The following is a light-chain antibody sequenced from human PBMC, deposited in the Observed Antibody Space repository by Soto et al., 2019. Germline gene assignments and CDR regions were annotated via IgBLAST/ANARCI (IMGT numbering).Light chain of an antibody. CDR2: DVS. V-gene: IGLV2-14*01. CDR3: SSYTSSNTVV. Sequence: QSALTQPASVSGSPGQSITISCTGTSSDVGGYNYVSWYQQHPGKAPKLMIYDVSNRPSGVSNRFSGSKSGNTASLTISGLQAEDEADYYCSSYTSSNTVVFGGGTKRTVL. J-gene: IGLJ2*01. CDR1: SSDVGGYNY.